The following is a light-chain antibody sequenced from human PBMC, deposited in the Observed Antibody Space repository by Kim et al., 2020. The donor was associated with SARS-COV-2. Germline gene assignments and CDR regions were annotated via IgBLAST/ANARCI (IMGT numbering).Light chain of an antibody. Sequence: ELTQPPSASGTPGQRVTISCSGSSSNIGRNTVNWYQQLPGTAPKLLIYSNNQRPPGVPDRFSGSKSGTSASLAISGLQSEDEADYYCAAWDDSLNGRVVFGGGTQLTVL. J-gene: IGLJ2*01. CDR2: SNN. CDR3: AAWDDSLNGRVV. V-gene: IGLV1-44*01. CDR1: SSNIGRNT.